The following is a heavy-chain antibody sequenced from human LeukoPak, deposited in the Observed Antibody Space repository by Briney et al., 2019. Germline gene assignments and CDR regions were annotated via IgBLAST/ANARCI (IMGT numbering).Heavy chain of an antibody. Sequence: GESLKISCKGSGYSFSSYWIGWVRQMAGKGREWMGIIYPGDSDTRYSPSFQGQVTISADKSISTAYLQWTSLKASDSAMYYCARLLGHALDIWGQGTLVTVSS. J-gene: IGHJ3*02. CDR3: ARLLGHALDI. V-gene: IGHV5-51*01. CDR2: IYPGDSDT. CDR1: GYSFSSYW. D-gene: IGHD6-13*01.